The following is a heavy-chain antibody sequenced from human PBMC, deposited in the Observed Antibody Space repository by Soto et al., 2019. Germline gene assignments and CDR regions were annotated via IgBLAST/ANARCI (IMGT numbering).Heavy chain of an antibody. Sequence: QVQLQESGPGLVKPSQTLSLTCTVSGGSISSGGYYWSWIRQHPGKGLEWIGYIYYSGSTYYNPSLKGRVTISVDTSKNQFSLKLSSVTAADTTVYYCARMSSGYNSYYFDYWGQGTLVTVSS. J-gene: IGHJ4*02. CDR1: GGSISSGGYY. D-gene: IGHD3-22*01. CDR3: ARMSSGYNSYYFDY. V-gene: IGHV4-31*03. CDR2: IYYSGST.